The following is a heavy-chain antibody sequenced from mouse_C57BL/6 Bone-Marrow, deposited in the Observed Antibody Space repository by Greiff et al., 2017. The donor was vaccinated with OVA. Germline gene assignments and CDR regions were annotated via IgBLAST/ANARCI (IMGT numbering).Heavy chain of an antibody. CDR1: GFTFSSYA. V-gene: IGHV5-9-1*02. D-gene: IGHD1-1*01. CDR2: ISSGGDYI. Sequence: EVQLVESGEGLVKPGGSLKLSCAASGFTFSSYAMSWVRQTPEKRLEWVAYISSGGDYIYYADTVKGRFTISRDNARNTLYLQMSSLKSEDTAMYYCTRDRGGSSYRWYFDVWGTGTTVTVSS. J-gene: IGHJ1*03. CDR3: TRDRGGSSYRWYFDV.